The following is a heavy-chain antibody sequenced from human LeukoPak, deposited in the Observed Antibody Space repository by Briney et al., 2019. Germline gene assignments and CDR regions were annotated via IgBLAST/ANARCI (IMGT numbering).Heavy chain of an antibody. D-gene: IGHD3-3*01. CDR3: AKGGPNVRHKKILEWLPAPSYYYYGMDV. V-gene: IGHV4-59*08. CDR2: IYYSGST. Sequence: PSETLSLTCTVSGGSISSYYWSWIRQPPGKGLEWIGYIYYSGSTNYNPSLKSRVTISVDTSKNQFSLKLSSVTAADTALYYCAKGGPNVRHKKILEWLPAPSYYYYGMDVWGQGTTVTVSS. J-gene: IGHJ6*02. CDR1: GGSISSYY.